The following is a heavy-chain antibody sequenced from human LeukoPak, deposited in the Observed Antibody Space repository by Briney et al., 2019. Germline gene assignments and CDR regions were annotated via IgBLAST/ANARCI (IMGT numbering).Heavy chain of an antibody. CDR1: GFTFGDYA. J-gene: IGHJ5*02. V-gene: IGHV3-49*03. Sequence: PGGSLRLSCTASGFTFGDYAMSWFRQAPGKGLEWVGFIRSKAYGGTTEYAASVKGRFTILRDDSKSIAYLQMNSLKTEDTAVYYCTRDPGSSSWYRWFDPWGQGTLVTVSS. D-gene: IGHD6-13*01. CDR3: TRDPGSSSWYRWFDP. CDR2: IRSKAYGGTT.